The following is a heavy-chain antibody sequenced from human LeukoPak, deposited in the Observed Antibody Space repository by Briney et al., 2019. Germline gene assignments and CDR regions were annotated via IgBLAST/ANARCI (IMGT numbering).Heavy chain of an antibody. CDR3: ARTQTYYYDSSGYDY. CDR2: INPSGGST. V-gene: IGHV1-46*01. D-gene: IGHD3-22*01. J-gene: IGHJ4*02. CDR1: GYTFTSYY. Sequence: ASVKVSCKASGYTFTSYYMHWVRQAPGQGLGWMGIINPSGGSTSYAQKFQGRVTMTRDTSTSTVYMELSSLRSEDTAVYYCARTQTYYYDSSGYDYWGQGTLVTVSS.